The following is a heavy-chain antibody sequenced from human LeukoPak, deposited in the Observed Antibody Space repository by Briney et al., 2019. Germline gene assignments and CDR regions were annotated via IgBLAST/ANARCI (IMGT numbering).Heavy chain of an antibody. CDR3: SKIMTTVRYFWYGVDV. CDR2: IIPILGIA. CDR1: GGTFSSYA. J-gene: IGHJ6*02. D-gene: IGHD4-17*01. Sequence: ASVKVSCKASGGTFSSYAISWVRQAPGQGLEWMGRIIPILGIANYAQKFQGRVTITADKSTSTAYMELSSLRSEDTAVYYCSKIMTTVRYFWYGVDVWGQGTTVTVSS. V-gene: IGHV1-69*04.